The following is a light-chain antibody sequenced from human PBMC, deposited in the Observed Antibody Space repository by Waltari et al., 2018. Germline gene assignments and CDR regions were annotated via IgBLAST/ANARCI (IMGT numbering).Light chain of an antibody. V-gene: IGLV3-1*01. J-gene: IGLJ2*01. Sequence: SYDLTQPPSVSVSPGQTAYISCSGNKLWDINVSWYQQRPGQSPVLVIFQDIERPSGIPGRFSGSPSANTATLVISGTQDLDEADYYCQAWDNWTVVFGGGTKLTVL. CDR1: KLWDIN. CDR3: QAWDNWTVV. CDR2: QDI.